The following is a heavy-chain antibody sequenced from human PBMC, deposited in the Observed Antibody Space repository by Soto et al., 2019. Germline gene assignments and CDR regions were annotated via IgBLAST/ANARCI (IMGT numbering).Heavy chain of an antibody. CDR1: GDSISGGASF. V-gene: IGHV4-31*03. CDR2: VYYSGSS. Sequence: LSLPGTLSGDSISGGASFWSWIRQPPGKGLEWIANVYYSGSSYYNPSLKSRLTISVDTTKNQFSLQLKSMTAADTAVYYCAKLSCTSSTCYFPGWFDPWGQGTRVTVSS. CDR3: AKLSCTSSTCYFPGWFDP. J-gene: IGHJ5*02. D-gene: IGHD2-2*01.